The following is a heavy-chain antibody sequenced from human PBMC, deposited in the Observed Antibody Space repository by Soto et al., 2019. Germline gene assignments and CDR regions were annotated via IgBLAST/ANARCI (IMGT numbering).Heavy chain of an antibody. V-gene: IGHV4-59*01. J-gene: IGHJ4*02. CDR2: IYYSGST. CDR3: AREGDSSGWSSFDY. CDR1: GGSISSYY. D-gene: IGHD6-19*01. Sequence: QVQLQESGPGLVKPSETLSLTCTVSGGSISSYYWSWIRQPPGKGLEWIGYIYYSGSTNYNPSLKSRVTISVDTSKNQFSLKLSSVTAADTAVYYCAREGDSSGWSSFDYWGQGTLVTVSS.